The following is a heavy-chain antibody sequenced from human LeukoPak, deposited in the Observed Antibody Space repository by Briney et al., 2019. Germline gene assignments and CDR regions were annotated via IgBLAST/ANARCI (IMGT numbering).Heavy chain of an antibody. CDR1: GFTFSNYG. CDR2: IYYDGSNK. V-gene: IGHV3-33*06. CDR3: ANNFDY. J-gene: IGHJ4*02. Sequence: GGSLRLSCAASGFTFSNYGMHWVRQAPAKGLERVALIYYDGSNKNYADSVKGRFTISRDNSKNTLYLQMDSLRAEDTAVYYCANNFDYWGQGTLVTVSS.